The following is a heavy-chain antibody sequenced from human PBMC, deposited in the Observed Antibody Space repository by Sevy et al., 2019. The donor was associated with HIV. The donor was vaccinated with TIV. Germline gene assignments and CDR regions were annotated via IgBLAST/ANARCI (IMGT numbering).Heavy chain of an antibody. CDR3: ARESSSGQDGLDV. V-gene: IGHV3-53*01. CDR2: IYSGGST. D-gene: IGHD3-22*01. J-gene: IGHJ6*02. Sequence: GGSLSLSCAASGFTVSSNYMSWVRQPPGKGLEWVSVIYSGGSTYYADSVKGPFTISRDNAKTTLYLQMNSVRAEDTAVYYCARESSSGQDGLDVWGQGTTVTVSS. CDR1: GFTVSSNY.